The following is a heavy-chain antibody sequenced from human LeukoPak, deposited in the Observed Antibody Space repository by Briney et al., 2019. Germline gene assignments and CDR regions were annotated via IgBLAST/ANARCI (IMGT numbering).Heavy chain of an antibody. J-gene: IGHJ5*02. D-gene: IGHD3-3*01. CDR3: ANGGITIFGVVTNWFDP. CDR1: GYTFTIYY. V-gene: IGHV1-46*01. Sequence: ASVNVSCTASGYTFTIYYMHWVRQAPGQGLEWMGIINPSGGSTSYAQKFQGRVTMTRDTSMSTVYMELSSLRSEDTAVYYCANGGITIFGVVTNWFDPWGQGTLVTVSS. CDR2: INPSGGST.